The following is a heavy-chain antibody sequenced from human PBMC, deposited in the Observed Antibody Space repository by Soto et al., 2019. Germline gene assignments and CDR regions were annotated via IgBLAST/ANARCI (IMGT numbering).Heavy chain of an antibody. D-gene: IGHD4-17*01. J-gene: IGHJ4*02. CDR2: IIPILGIA. Sequence: QVQLVQSGAEVKKPGSSVKVSCKASGGTFSSYTISWVRQAPGQGLEWMGRIIPILGIANYAQKFQGRVTITADKSTSTAYMELSSLRSEDTAVYYCASTVTSGHYFDYWGQGTLVTVSS. CDR3: ASTVTSGHYFDY. CDR1: GGTFSSYT. V-gene: IGHV1-69*02.